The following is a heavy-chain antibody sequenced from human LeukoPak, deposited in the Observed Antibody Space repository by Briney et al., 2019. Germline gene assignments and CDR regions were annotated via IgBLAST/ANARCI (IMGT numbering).Heavy chain of an antibody. CDR3: ARASPINWNYGWFDP. J-gene: IGHJ5*02. D-gene: IGHD1-7*01. CDR1: GGSISSGGYS. CDR2: IYHSGST. Sequence: SQTLSLTCAVSGGSISSGGYSWSWIRQPPGKGLEWIGYIYHSGSTYYNPSLKSRVTISVDRSRNQFSLKLSSVTAADTAVYYCARASPINWNYGWFDPWGQGTLVTVSS. V-gene: IGHV4-30-2*01.